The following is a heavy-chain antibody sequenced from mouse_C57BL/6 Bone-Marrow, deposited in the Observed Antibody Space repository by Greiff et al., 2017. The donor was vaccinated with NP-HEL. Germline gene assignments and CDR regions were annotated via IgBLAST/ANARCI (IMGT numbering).Heavy chain of an antibody. V-gene: IGHV1-82*01. D-gene: IGHD1-1*01. CDR3: AREILLQDY. J-gene: IGHJ4*01. Sequence: VQLQQSGPELVKPGASVKISCKASGYAFSSSWMNWVKQRPGKGLEWIGRIYPGDGDTNYNGKFKGKATLTADKSSSTAYMQLSSLTSEDSAVYFCAREILLQDYWGQGTSVTVSS. CDR2: IYPGDGDT. CDR1: GYAFSSSW.